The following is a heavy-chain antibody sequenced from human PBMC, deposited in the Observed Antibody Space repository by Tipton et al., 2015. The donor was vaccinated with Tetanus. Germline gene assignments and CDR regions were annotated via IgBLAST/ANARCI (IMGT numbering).Heavy chain of an antibody. CDR2: INQDESET. CDR3: AKDTGVTPHYGMDV. V-gene: IGHV3-7*03. Sequence: SLRLSCAASGFTFSTSWMTWVRQAPGKGLEWVANINQDESETYYVDSVKGRFTISRDNAKNSLYLQMNSLRAEDTALYYCAKDTGVTPHYGMDVWGQGTTVTVSS. CDR1: GFTFSTSW. D-gene: IGHD2-21*02. J-gene: IGHJ6*02.